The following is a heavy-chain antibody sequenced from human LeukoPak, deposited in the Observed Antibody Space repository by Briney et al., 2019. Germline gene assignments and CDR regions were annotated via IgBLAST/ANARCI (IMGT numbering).Heavy chain of an antibody. CDR2: INPNSGGT. V-gene: IGHV1-2*06. CDR1: GYTFTGYY. D-gene: IGHD3-10*01. Sequence: ASVKVSCKASGYTFTGYYMHWVRQAPGQGLEWMGRINPNSGGTNYAQKFQGRVTMTRDTSISTAYMELSRLRSDDTAVYYCASQYYGSGPNPPLDYWGQGTPVTVSS. CDR3: ASQYYGSGPNPPLDY. J-gene: IGHJ4*02.